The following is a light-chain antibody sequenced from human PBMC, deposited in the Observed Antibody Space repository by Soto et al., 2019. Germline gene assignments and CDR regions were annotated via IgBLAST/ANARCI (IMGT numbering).Light chain of an antibody. CDR2: DNN. Sequence: QSALTQPPSVSAAPGQKVTISCSGSNSNIGNNYVSWYRQVPGTAPQVVIYDNNRRPSGIPDRFSGSKSGSSATLDITGLQSGDEADYYCGTWDNSLTAVFGGGTQLTVL. CDR1: NSNIGNNY. CDR3: GTWDNSLTAV. V-gene: IGLV1-51*01. J-gene: IGLJ7*01.